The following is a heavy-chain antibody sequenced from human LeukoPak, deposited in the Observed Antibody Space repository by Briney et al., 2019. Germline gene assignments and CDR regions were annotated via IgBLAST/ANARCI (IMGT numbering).Heavy chain of an antibody. Sequence: PGGSLRLSCAASGFTFSSYGMSWVRQAPGKGLEWVSAISGSGGSTYYADSVKGRFTISRDNSKNTLYLQMNSLRAEDTAVYYCAKSRDYYDSSGYDAFDIWGQGTMVTVSS. D-gene: IGHD3-22*01. CDR1: GFTFSSYG. CDR3: AKSRDYYDSSGYDAFDI. V-gene: IGHV3-23*01. CDR2: ISGSGGST. J-gene: IGHJ3*02.